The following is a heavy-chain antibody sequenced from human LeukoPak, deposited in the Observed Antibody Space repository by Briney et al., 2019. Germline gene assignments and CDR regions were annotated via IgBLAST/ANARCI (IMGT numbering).Heavy chain of an antibody. J-gene: IGHJ4*02. D-gene: IGHD6-13*01. V-gene: IGHV4-34*01. Sequence: SETLSLTCAVYGGSFSGYYWSWIRQPPGKGLEWIGSIYYSGSTYYNPSLKSRVTISVDTSKNQFSLKLSSVTAADTAVYYCARPGIAAAGVFDYWGQGTLVTVSS. CDR1: GGSFSGYY. CDR3: ARPGIAAAGVFDY. CDR2: IYYSGST.